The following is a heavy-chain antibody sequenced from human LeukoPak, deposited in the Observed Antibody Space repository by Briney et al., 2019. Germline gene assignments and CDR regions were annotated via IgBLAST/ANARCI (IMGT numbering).Heavy chain of an antibody. Sequence: GSLRLSCAASGFTFSSYWMSWVRQAPGKGLEWVANIKQDGSEKYYADSVKGRFTISRDNSKNTLYLQMNSLRAEDTAVYYCARDLPAGGDSRYYSYYGMDVWGQGTTVTVSS. D-gene: IGHD4-17*01. CDR1: GFTFSSYW. CDR3: ARDLPAGGDSRYYSYYGMDV. J-gene: IGHJ6*02. CDR2: IKQDGSEK. V-gene: IGHV3-7*03.